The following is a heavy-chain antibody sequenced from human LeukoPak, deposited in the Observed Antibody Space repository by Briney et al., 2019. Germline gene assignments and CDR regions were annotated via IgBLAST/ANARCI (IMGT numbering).Heavy chain of an antibody. J-gene: IGHJ4*02. CDR3: ASRPDDYGDYVWVY. V-gene: IGHV1-69*13. CDR1: GGTFSSYA. Sequence: ASVKVSCKASGGTFSSYAISWVRQAPGQGLEWMGGIIPIFGTANYAQEFQGRVTITADESTSTAYMELSSLRSEDTAVYYCASRPDDYGDYVWVYWGQGTLVTVSS. CDR2: IIPIFGTA. D-gene: IGHD4-17*01.